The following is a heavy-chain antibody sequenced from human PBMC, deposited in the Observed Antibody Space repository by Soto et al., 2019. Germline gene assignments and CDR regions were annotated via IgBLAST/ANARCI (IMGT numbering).Heavy chain of an antibody. CDR3: ARGGGITMVRGVTYGMDV. CDR1: GGSISSGGYY. V-gene: IGHV4-31*03. D-gene: IGHD3-10*01. Sequence: QVQLQESGPGLVKPSQTLSLTCTVSGGSISSGGYYWSWIRQHPGKGLEWIGYIYYSGSTYYNPSLKMRVTISVDTSKNQFSLKLSSVTAADTAVYYWARGGGITMVRGVTYGMDVWGQGTTVTVSS. J-gene: IGHJ6*02. CDR2: IYYSGST.